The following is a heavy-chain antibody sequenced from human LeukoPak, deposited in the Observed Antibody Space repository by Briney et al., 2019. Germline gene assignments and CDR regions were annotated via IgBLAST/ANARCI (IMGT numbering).Heavy chain of an antibody. CDR2: IKRKIDGETT. CDR1: GFSFTNAW. V-gene: IGHV3-15*01. CDR3: TTRLS. J-gene: IGHJ4*02. Sequence: GGSLRLSCAASGFSFTNAWMTWVRQTPGKGLEWVGRIKRKIDGETTDFAAPVKGRFTISRDDSKKTVDMQMNSLKSEDTAVYYCTTRLSWGQGTLVTVSS. D-gene: IGHD3-16*01.